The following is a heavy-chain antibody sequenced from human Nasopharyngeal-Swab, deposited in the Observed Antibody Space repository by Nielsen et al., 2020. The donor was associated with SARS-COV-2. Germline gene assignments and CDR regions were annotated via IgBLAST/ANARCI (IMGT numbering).Heavy chain of an antibody. CDR2: IDGVGAA. CDR1: ALTLNNYA. Sequence: GGSLRLSCAAPALTLNNYAVAWVRQAPGKGLEWLSGIDGVGAAYYADSVKGRFTVSRDYYNDTVDRQRDGLRVEDTAVYYCAKAPLSWNDRLDLWGQGTLVTVSS. V-gene: IGHV3-23*01. D-gene: IGHD1-1*01. CDR3: AKAPLSWNDRLDL. J-gene: IGHJ5*02.